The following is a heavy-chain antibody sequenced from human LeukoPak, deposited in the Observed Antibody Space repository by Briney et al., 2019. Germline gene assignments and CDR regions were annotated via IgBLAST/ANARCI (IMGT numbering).Heavy chain of an antibody. CDR1: GHTFTSYY. D-gene: IGHD6-19*01. CDR3: ARHSSGWYRAFDI. J-gene: IGHJ3*02. CDR2: INPSGGST. V-gene: IGHV1-46*01. Sequence: ASVKVSCKASGHTFTSYYMHWVRQAPGQGLEWMGIINPSGGSTSYAQKFQGRVTMTRDTSTSTVYMELSSLRSEDTAVYYCARHSSGWYRAFDIWGQGTTVTVSS.